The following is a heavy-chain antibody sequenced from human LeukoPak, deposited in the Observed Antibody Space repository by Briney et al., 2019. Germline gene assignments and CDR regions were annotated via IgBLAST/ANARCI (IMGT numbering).Heavy chain of an antibody. CDR2: ISGSGGIT. V-gene: IGHV3-23*01. Sequence: GGSLRLSCAASGFTFSSYAMSWVRQAPGKGLEWVSAISGSGGITYYAYSVKGRFTISRDNTKNKLYLQMNSMRAEDTAVYYCTMVRGVIIPYYFDYWRQGPLVTVSS. D-gene: IGHD3-10*01. J-gene: IGHJ4*02. CDR3: TMVRGVIIPYYFDY. CDR1: GFTFSSYA.